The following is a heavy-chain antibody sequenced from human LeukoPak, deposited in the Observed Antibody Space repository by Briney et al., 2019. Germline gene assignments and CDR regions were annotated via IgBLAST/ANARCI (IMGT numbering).Heavy chain of an antibody. CDR3: ARVGPYYYDSSGSERYFDL. CDR2: IYYSGST. CDR1: GGSISSYY. J-gene: IGHJ2*01. V-gene: IGHV4-59*01. D-gene: IGHD3-22*01. Sequence: SETLSLTCTVSGGSISSYYWSWIRQPPGKGLEWIGYIYYSGSTNYNPSLKSRVTISVDTSKNQFSLKLGSVTAADTAVYYCARVGPYYYDSSGSERYFDLWGRGTLVTVSS.